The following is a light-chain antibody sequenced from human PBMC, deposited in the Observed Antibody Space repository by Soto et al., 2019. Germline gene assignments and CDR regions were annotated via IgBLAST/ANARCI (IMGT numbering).Light chain of an antibody. J-gene: IGLJ1*01. CDR2: DVN. CDR3: HSYADEYNSFYV. Sequence: QSVLTQPRSVSGSPGQSVTISCTGTSSDVGNYNFVSWYQHHPGKAPKLMIYDVNKRPSGVPDRFSGSKLGNTASLTISGLQAEDEADYYCHSYADEYNSFYVFGTGTKVTVL. V-gene: IGLV2-11*01. CDR1: SSDVGNYNF.